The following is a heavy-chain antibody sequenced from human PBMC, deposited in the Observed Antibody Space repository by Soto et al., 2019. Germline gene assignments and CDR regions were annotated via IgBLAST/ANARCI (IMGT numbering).Heavy chain of an antibody. CDR3: ARMTSSLSPGR. CDR1: GFAFSNYS. Sequence: GGSLRLPCVASGFAFSNYSMNWVRQAPGKGLEWVSYIRSSGSPTYYAGSVKGRFTISRDNAKKSLYLQMNSLRAEDTAVYYCARMTSSLSPGRWGQGTLVTVSS. D-gene: IGHD2-2*01. V-gene: IGHV3-48*01. J-gene: IGHJ4*02. CDR2: IRSSGSPT.